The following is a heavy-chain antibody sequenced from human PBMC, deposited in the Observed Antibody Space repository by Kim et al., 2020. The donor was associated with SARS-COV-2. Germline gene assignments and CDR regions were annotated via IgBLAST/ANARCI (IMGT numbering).Heavy chain of an antibody. Sequence: SETLSLTCIVSGDSINSGTYYWDWIRQPPGKGLEWIGSIYYDGITYYNPSLSSRGTISLDSSKNQFSLRLTSVTAADTAVYFCARRDPVYGSGSIDYWG. CDR2: IYYDGIT. J-gene: IGHJ4*01. CDR1: GDSINSGTYY. V-gene: IGHV4-39*01. D-gene: IGHD3-10*01. CDR3: ARRDPVYGSGSIDY.